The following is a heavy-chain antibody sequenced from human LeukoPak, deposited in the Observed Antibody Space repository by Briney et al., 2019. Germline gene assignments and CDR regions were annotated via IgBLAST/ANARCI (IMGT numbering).Heavy chain of an antibody. Sequence: SETLSLTCAVYGGSFSGYYWSWIRQPPGKGLEWIGYVYYSGSTDYSPSLKSRLTISADTSKNQFSLKLSSVTAADTAVYYCASHRRSHGSEYWGQGTLVTVSS. CDR2: VYYSGST. CDR1: GGSFSGYY. J-gene: IGHJ4*02. D-gene: IGHD3-10*01. CDR3: ASHRRSHGSEY. V-gene: IGHV4-59*01.